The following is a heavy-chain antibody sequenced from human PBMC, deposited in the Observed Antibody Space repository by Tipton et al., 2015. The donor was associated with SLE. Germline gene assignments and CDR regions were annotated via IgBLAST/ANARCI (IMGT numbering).Heavy chain of an antibody. V-gene: IGHV3-7*01. Sequence: VQLVQSGGALVQPGGSLRLSCAASGFTFSNYWMSWVRQAPGKGLEWVASIKQDGSEKYYVDSLKGRFTISKDNAKNSLYLQMNSVGAEDTAVYYCARVGRWREVSDIWGQGTVVTVSS. J-gene: IGHJ3*02. D-gene: IGHD3-16*01. CDR3: ARVGRWREVSDI. CDR1: GFTFSNYW. CDR2: IKQDGSEK.